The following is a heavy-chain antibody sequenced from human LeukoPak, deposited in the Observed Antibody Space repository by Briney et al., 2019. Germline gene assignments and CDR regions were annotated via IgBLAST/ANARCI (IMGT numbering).Heavy chain of an antibody. CDR1: GFTFSGYA. V-gene: IGHV3-64*04. D-gene: IGHD2-15*01. Sequence: PGGSLRLSCSASGFTFSGYAMHWVRQAPGKGLEYVSAIISNGESTYYSDSVKDRFTISRDNSKNTLYLQMNSLRAEDTAVYYCAKETVVVVAATPDAFDIWGQGTMVTVSS. J-gene: IGHJ3*02. CDR2: IISNGEST. CDR3: AKETVVVVAATPDAFDI.